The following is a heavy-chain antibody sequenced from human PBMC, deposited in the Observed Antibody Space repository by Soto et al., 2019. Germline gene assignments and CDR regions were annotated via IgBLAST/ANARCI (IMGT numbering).Heavy chain of an antibody. CDR1: GVTFSSYA. Sequence: EVQLLESGGGLVQPGGSLRLSCAASGVTFSSYAMNWVRQAPGKGLEWVSTISFSGVNRHYADSVKGRFTISRDNSKNMLSLQMNSLRAEDTAIYNCGKVGSGSYSAHSWGQGTLITVSS. J-gene: IGHJ4*02. CDR3: GKVGSGSYSAHS. CDR2: ISFSGVNR. D-gene: IGHD3-10*01. V-gene: IGHV3-23*01.